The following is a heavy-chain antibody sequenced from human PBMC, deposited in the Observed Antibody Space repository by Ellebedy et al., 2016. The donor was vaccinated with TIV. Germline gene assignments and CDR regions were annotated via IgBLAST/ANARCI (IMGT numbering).Heavy chain of an antibody. Sequence: ASVKVSXXASGYTFTGYYMHWVRQAPGQGLEWMGIINPSGGSTSYAQKFQGRVTMTRDTSTSTVYMELSSLGSDDTAVYYCARGYSGSFFDYWGQGTLLTVSS. CDR3: ARGYSGSFFDY. CDR2: INPSGGST. J-gene: IGHJ4*02. D-gene: IGHD1-26*01. CDR1: GYTFTGYY. V-gene: IGHV1-46*01.